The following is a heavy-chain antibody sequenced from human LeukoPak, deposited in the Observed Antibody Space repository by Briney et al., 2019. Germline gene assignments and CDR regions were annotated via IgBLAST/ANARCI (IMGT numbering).Heavy chain of an antibody. CDR2: IYPGDSDT. CDR1: GCSFTSYW. CDR3: ARRAYCGGDCYVDY. Sequence: GESLKISCKASGCSFTSYWIGWVRQVPGKGLEWMGMIYPGDSDTRYSPSFQGQVTISADKSISTAYLQWSSLKASDTAMYYCARRAYCGGDCYVDYWGQGTLVTVSS. J-gene: IGHJ4*02. D-gene: IGHD2-21*02. V-gene: IGHV5-51*01.